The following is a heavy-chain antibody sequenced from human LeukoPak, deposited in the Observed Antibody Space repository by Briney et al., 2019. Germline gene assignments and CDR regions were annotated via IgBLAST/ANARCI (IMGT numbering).Heavy chain of an antibody. D-gene: IGHD3-22*01. J-gene: IGHJ4*02. CDR3: ARMSDYYDSSGYYRPFDY. CDR1: GGSVSSGSYY. CDR2: IHGSGST. V-gene: IGHV4-61*01. Sequence: SETLSLTCTVSGGSVSSGSYYWSWVRQPPGKGLEWIGYIHGSGSTSYNPSLKSRVTILVDRSKNQFSLKLSSVTAADTALYSCARMSDYYDSSGYYRPFDYWGQGTLVTVSS.